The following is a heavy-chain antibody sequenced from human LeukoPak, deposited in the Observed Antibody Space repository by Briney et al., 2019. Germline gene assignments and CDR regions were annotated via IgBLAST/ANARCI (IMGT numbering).Heavy chain of an antibody. V-gene: IGHV3-11*01. Sequence: RHIQKKRLEWVSYISSSGSTIYYADSVKGRFTISRDNAKNSLYLQMNSLRAEDTAVYYCARVTGYGSGTRFDPWGQGTLVTVSS. D-gene: IGHD3-10*01. J-gene: IGHJ5*02. CDR3: ARVTGYGSGTRFDP. CDR2: ISSSGSTI.